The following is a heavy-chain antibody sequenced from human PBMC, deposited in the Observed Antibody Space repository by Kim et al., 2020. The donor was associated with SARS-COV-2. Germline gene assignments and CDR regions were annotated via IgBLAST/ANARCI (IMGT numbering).Heavy chain of an antibody. CDR3: AGGLERYYYYGMDV. CDR1: GFTFSSYS. D-gene: IGHD1-26*01. J-gene: IGHJ6*02. V-gene: IGHV3-21*06. CDR2: ISSSSSSYI. Sequence: GGSLRLSCAVSGFTFSSYSMNWVRQAPGKGLEWVSFISSSSSSYIYYADSVKGRFTISRDNAKNSLYLQMNSLRAEDTAVYYCAGGLERYYYYGMDVWGQGTTVTVSS.